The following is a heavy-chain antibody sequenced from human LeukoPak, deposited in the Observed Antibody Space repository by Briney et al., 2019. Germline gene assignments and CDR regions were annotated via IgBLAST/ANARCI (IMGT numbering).Heavy chain of an antibody. V-gene: IGHV3-48*03. CDR3: ARDAQTADIDY. D-gene: IGHD7-27*01. CDR1: GFTFSSYE. J-gene: IGHJ4*02. Sequence: GGSLRLSCAASGFTFSSYEMNWVRQAPGKGLEWVSYINNGGSTIYYADSVKGRFTISRDNAKNLLYLQMNSLRAEDTAVYYCARDAQTADIDYWGQGTLVTVSS. CDR2: INNGGSTI.